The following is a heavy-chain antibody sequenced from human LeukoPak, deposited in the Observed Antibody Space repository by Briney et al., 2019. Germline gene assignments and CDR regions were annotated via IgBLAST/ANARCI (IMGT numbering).Heavy chain of an antibody. D-gene: IGHD3-10*01. CDR1: GGSISSSSYY. CDR2: IYYSGST. V-gene: IGHV4-39*07. J-gene: IGHJ5*02. CDR3: XXDDVTLGGWFDP. Sequence: SETLSLTCTVSGGSISSSSYYWGWIRQPPGKGLEWIGSIYYSGSTYYNPSLKSRVTISVDTSKNQFSLKLSSVTAADTAVYXXXXDDVTLGGWFDPWGQGTLVTVSS.